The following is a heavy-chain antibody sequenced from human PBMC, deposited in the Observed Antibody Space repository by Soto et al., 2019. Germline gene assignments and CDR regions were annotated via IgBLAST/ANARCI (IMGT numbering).Heavy chain of an antibody. V-gene: IGHV3-74*01. Sequence: PGGSLRLSCAASEFTFRSYWMHWVRQSPGKGLVWVSRISGDGSSTNYADSVKGRFTISRDNAKNTVYLQIDSLKTEDTGVYWCNRGTRPYGMDVWGQGTMVTVSS. CDR1: EFTFRSYW. D-gene: IGHD6-6*01. CDR3: NRGTRPYGMDV. CDR2: ISGDGSST. J-gene: IGHJ6*02.